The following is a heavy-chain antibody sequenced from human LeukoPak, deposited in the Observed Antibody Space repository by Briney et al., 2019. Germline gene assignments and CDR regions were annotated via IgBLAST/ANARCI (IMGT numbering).Heavy chain of an antibody. CDR2: IIHSGGT. Sequence: PSETLSLTCPAFGGPFIGYNGIWFRQPPGKGLEWIGEIIHSGGTNYNPPLKSRFTISLNPSKNQFPLKLSPWTAADTAVYYCARSYCSRTRCYLDYWGEGSLVSVSS. D-gene: IGHD2-2*01. CDR3: ARSYCSRTRCYLDY. J-gene: IGHJ4*02. V-gene: IGHV4-34*12. CDR1: GGPFIGYN.